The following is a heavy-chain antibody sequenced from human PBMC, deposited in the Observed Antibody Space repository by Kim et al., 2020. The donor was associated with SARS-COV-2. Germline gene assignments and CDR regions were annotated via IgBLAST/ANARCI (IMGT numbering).Heavy chain of an antibody. V-gene: IGHV3-23*01. CDR2: ISSSGTAT. Sequence: GGSLRLSCAASRFTFSTYAMSWFRQGPEKGLEWLSTISSSGTATYYADSVKGHFTIARDNSKNTLYLQMNGLRAGDTAVYHCATTNPRPELWGRGTAVTVSS. J-gene: IGHJ6*02. D-gene: IGHD1-26*01. CDR3: ATTNPRPEL. CDR1: RFTFSTYA.